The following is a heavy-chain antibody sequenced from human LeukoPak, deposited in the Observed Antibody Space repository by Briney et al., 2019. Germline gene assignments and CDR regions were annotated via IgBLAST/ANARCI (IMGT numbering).Heavy chain of an antibody. CDR3: AKTGNLYWGCSAGDFDY. CDR2: ISGSGGST. CDR1: GFTFSSYA. D-gene: IGHD2-8*02. V-gene: IGHV3-23*01. Sequence: GGSLRIYCAASGFTFSSYAMSWVRQAPGKGLEWVSAISGSGGSTYYADSVKGRFTISRDNSKNTLYLQMNSLRAEDTAVYYCAKTGNLYWGCSAGDFDYWGQGTLVTVSS. J-gene: IGHJ4*02.